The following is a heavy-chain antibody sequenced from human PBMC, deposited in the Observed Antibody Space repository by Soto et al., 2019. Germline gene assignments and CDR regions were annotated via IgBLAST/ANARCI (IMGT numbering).Heavy chain of an antibody. D-gene: IGHD2-15*01. J-gene: IGHJ6*03. Sequence: GASVKVSCKASGYTFTSYDINWVRQATGQGLEWMGWMNPNSGNTGYAQKFQGRVTMTRNTSIGTAYMELSSLRSEDTAVYYCARGYCSGGSCYSFPSYYYYYYMDVWGKGTTVTVSS. V-gene: IGHV1-8*01. CDR2: MNPNSGNT. CDR1: GYTFTSYD. CDR3: ARGYCSGGSCYSFPSYYYYYYMDV.